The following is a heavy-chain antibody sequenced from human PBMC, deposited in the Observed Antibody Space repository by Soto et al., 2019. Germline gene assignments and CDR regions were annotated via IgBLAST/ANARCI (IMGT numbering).Heavy chain of an antibody. V-gene: IGHV1-2*04. CDR1: GYTFTGYY. CDR3: ARGVQDSSGWFGY. CDR2: INPNSGGT. D-gene: IGHD6-19*01. Sequence: ASVKVSCKASGYTFTGYYMHWVRQAPGQGLEWMGWINPNSGGTNYAQKFQGWVTMTRDTSISTAYMELSRLRSDDTAVYYCARGVQDSSGWFGYWAQGTLVTVSS. J-gene: IGHJ5*01.